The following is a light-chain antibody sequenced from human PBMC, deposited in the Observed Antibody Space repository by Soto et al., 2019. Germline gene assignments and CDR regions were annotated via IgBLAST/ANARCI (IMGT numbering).Light chain of an antibody. CDR1: QSVSSSY. J-gene: IGKJ4*01. Sequence: EIVLTQSPGTRSLSPGERATLSCRASQSVSSSYLAWYQQKPGQAPRLLIYGASSRATGIPDRFSGSGSGTDFTLTISRLEPEDFAVYYCQQYGSSPFGGGTKVDIK. CDR3: QQYGSSP. CDR2: GAS. V-gene: IGKV3-20*01.